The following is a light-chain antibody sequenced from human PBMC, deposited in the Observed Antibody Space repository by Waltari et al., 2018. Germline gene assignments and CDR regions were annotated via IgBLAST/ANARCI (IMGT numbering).Light chain of an antibody. J-gene: IGKJ1*01. CDR1: QSISSW. CDR2: KAS. CDR3: LHYSSSPRT. V-gene: IGKV1-12*01. Sequence: DIQMTQSPSSLSASVGDTVTITCRASQSISSWLAWYQQKPGKAPNLLIYKASSLQSGVPSRFSGSGSGTDFTRTISSLQPEDFATYYCLHYSSSPRTFGKGTKVEIK.